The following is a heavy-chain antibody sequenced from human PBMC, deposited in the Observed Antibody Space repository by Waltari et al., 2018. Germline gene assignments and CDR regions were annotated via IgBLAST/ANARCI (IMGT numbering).Heavy chain of an antibody. CDR3: ARTPVGASDAFDI. V-gene: IGHV4-4*09. CDR1: GGSISSYY. J-gene: IGHJ3*02. CDR2: IYTSGST. Sequence: QVQLQESGPGLVKPSETLSLTYTVSGGSISSYYWSWIRQPPGKGLEWIGYIYTSGSTNYNPALKSRVTISVDTSKNQFSLKLSSVTAADTAVYYCARTPVGASDAFDIWGQGTMVTVSS. D-gene: IGHD1-26*01.